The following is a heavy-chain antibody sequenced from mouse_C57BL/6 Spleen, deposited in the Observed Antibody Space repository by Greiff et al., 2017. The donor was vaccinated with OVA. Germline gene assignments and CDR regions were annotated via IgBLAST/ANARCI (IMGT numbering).Heavy chain of an antibody. CDR2: IDPEDGDT. J-gene: IGHJ4*01. D-gene: IGHD1-1*01. V-gene: IGHV14-1*01. Sequence: EVQLQQSGAELVRPGASVKLSCTASGFNIKDYYMHWVKQRPEQGLEWIGRIDPEDGDTEYAPKFQGKATMTADTSSNTAYLQLSSLTSEDTAVYYCTRTTVVAGRYAMDYWGQGTSVTVSS. CDR3: TRTTVVAGRYAMDY. CDR1: GFNIKDYY.